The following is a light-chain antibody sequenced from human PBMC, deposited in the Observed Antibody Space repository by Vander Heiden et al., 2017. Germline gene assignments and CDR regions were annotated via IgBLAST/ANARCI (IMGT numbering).Light chain of an antibody. CDR2: DDS. J-gene: IGLJ2*01. CDR1: DIGNQA. V-gene: IGLV3-21*02. CDR3: QVWDSSSDHVV. Sequence: SYVLTQPPSVSVAPGQTARISCGGNDIGNQAVHWYQQKPGQAPVLVVYDDSDRPSGIPERFSGSNSANTATLTINRVEAGDEADDYCQVWDSSSDHVVFGGGTKLTVL.